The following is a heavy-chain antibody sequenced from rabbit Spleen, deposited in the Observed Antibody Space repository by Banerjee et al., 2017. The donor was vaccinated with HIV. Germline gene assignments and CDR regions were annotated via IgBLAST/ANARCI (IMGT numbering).Heavy chain of an antibody. V-gene: IGHV1S40*01. Sequence: VESGGDLVKPGASLTLTCIASGVSFSGNSYMCWVRQAPGKGLEWIACIDTGSSDFTYFASWAKGRFTISKTSSTTVTLQMTSLTAADTATYFCARDTSSSFSSYGMDLWGPGTLVTVS. CDR3: ARDTSSSFSSYGMDL. D-gene: IGHD1-1*01. J-gene: IGHJ6*01. CDR1: GVSFSGNSY. CDR2: IDTGSSDFT.